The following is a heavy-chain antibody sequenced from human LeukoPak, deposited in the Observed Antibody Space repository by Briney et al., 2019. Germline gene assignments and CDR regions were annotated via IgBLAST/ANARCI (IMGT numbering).Heavy chain of an antibody. V-gene: IGHV3-9*01. J-gene: IGHJ4*02. Sequence: PGGSLRLSCAASGFTFDDYAMHWVRQAPGKGLEWVSGISWNSVSIAYADSVKGRFTISRDNAKNSLYLEMNSLRTDDTALYYCAKDIGSTSWYLGNWGQGTMVTVS. CDR1: GFTFDDYA. CDR2: ISWNSVSI. D-gene: IGHD2-2*01. CDR3: AKDIGSTSWYLGN.